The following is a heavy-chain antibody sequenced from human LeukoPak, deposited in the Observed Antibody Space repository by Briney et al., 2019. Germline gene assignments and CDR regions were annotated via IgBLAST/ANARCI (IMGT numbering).Heavy chain of an antibody. J-gene: IGHJ4*02. D-gene: IGHD5-12*01. V-gene: IGHV3-7*01. CDR2: IKQDGSEK. Sequence: GGSLRLSCAASGLTFSSYWMSWVRQAPGEGLEWVANIKQDGSEKYYVDSVKGRFTISRDNAKNSLYLQMNSLRAEDTAVYYCARGGVASDYWGQGTLVTVSS. CDR3: ARGGVASDY. CDR1: GLTFSSYW.